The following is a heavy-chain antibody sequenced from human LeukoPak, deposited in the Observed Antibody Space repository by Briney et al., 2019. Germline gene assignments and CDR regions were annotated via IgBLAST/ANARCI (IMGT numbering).Heavy chain of an antibody. J-gene: IGHJ4*02. Sequence: GVSLRLSCAASGFTFSSYAMHWVRQTPGKGLEWVAVISYDGSNKYYADSVKGRFTISRDNSKNTLYLQMNSLRAEDTAVYYCARDAALWTGGFDYWGQGTLVTVSS. V-gene: IGHV3-30-3*01. CDR1: GFTFSSYA. D-gene: IGHD3/OR15-3a*01. CDR3: ARDAALWTGGFDY. CDR2: ISYDGSNK.